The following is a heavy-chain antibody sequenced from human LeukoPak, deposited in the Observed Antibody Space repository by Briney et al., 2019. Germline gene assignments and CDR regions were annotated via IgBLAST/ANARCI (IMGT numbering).Heavy chain of an antibody. D-gene: IGHD1-7*01. Sequence: GGSLRLSCAASAFTFSSYDMNWVRQAPGKGLEWISYISSSGSTIYYADSVKGRFTISRDNAKNSLYLQMNSLRAEDTAIYYCARANWNYGYYYYYGLDIWGQGTLVTVSS. CDR3: ARANWNYGYYYYYGLDI. CDR1: AFTFSSYD. V-gene: IGHV3-48*03. J-gene: IGHJ6*02. CDR2: ISSSGSTI.